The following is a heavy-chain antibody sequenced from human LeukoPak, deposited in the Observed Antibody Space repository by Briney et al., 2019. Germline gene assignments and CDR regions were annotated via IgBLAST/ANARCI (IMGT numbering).Heavy chain of an antibody. V-gene: IGHV4-39*07. J-gene: IGHJ5*02. CDR1: GGSISSSPYY. D-gene: IGHD5-18*01. CDR2: IYYSGTT. Sequence: SETLSLTCTVSGGSISSSPYYWGWIRQPPGKGLEWIGSIYYSGTTHYSPSLESRVTISVDTSKNQFSLKLAPVPAADPAIYYCAKGAGGFSYYNWFDPWGQGTLVTVSS. CDR3: AKGAGGFSYYNWFDP.